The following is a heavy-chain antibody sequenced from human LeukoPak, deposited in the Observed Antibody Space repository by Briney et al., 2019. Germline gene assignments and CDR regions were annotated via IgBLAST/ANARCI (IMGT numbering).Heavy chain of an antibody. V-gene: IGHV3-30-3*01. CDR3: ARGIAVAGTFGWFDP. J-gene: IGHJ5*02. Sequence: GRSLRLSCAASGFTFNSYAMHWVRQAPGKGLEGVAVISYDGSNKYYADSVKGRFTISRDNSKNTLYLQMNSLRAEDTAVYYCARGIAVAGTFGWFDPWGQGTLVTVSS. D-gene: IGHD6-19*01. CDR1: GFTFNSYA. CDR2: ISYDGSNK.